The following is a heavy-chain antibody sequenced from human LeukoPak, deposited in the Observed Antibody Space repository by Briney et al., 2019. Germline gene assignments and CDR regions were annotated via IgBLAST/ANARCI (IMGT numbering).Heavy chain of an antibody. CDR2: ISGSGDST. J-gene: IGHJ4*02. CDR1: GLTFNTYA. V-gene: IGHV3-23*01. CDR3: AKDLITMVRGVILDY. Sequence: GGSLRLSCAASGLTFNTYAMSWVRQAPGEGLEWVSAISGSGDSTYYADSVKGRFTISRDNSKNTLYLQMNSLRAEDTAVYYCAKDLITMVRGVILDYWGQGTLVTVSS. D-gene: IGHD3-10*01.